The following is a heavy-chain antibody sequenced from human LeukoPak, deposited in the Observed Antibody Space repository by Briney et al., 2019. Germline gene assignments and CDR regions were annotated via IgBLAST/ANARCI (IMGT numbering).Heavy chain of an antibody. CDR2: INPNSGGT. CDR1: GYTFTGYY. J-gene: IGHJ6*02. D-gene: IGHD2-2*01. V-gene: IGHV1-2*02. Sequence: ASVKVSCKASGYTFTGYYMRWVRQAPGQGLEWMGWINPNSGGTNYAQKFQGRVTMTRDTSISTAYMELSRLRSDDTAVYYCARDIVVVPAANHSYYYYYGMDVWGQGTTVTVSS. CDR3: ARDIVVVPAANHSYYYYYGMDV.